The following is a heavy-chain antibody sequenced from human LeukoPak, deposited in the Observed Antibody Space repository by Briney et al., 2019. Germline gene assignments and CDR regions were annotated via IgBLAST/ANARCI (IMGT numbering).Heavy chain of an antibody. V-gene: IGHV4-59*01. CDR3: ARTEGRLLWFGELSPFDY. J-gene: IGHJ4*02. Sequence: SETLSLTCTGSGGSISSYYWSWIRQPPGKGLEWIGYIYYSGSTNYNPSLKSRVTISVDTSKNQFSLKLSSVTAADTAVYYCARTEGRLLWFGELSPFDYWGQGTLVTVSS. D-gene: IGHD3-10*01. CDR2: IYYSGST. CDR1: GGSISSYY.